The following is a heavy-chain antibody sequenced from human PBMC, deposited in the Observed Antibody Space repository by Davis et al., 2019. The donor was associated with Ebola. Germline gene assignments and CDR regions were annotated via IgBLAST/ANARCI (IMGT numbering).Heavy chain of an antibody. CDR2: IGTSGSTI. V-gene: IGHV3-11*01. CDR1: GFTFSDYY. D-gene: IGHD2-2*02. CDR3: AKGGYCSSTSCYTDAFDI. J-gene: IGHJ3*02. Sequence: GESLKISCAASGFTFSDYYMSWIRQAPGKGLEWISYIGTSGSTIYYADSAKGRFTISRDNAKNSLYLQMNSLRAEDTAVYYCAKGGYCSSTSCYTDAFDILGQGTMVTVSS.